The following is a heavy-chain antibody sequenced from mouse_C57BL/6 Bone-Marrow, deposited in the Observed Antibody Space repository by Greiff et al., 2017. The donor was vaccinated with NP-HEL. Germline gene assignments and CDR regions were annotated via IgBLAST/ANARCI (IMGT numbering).Heavy chain of an antibody. V-gene: IGHV1-18*01. Sequence: EVKLEESGPELVKPGASVKIPCKASGYTFTDYNMDWVKQSHGKSLEWIGDINPNNGGTIYNQKFKGKATLTVDKSSSTAYMELRSLTSEDTAVYYCARSYYGSSYGAYWGQGTLVTVSA. CDR3: ARSYYGSSYGAY. CDR1: GYTFTDYN. CDR2: INPNNGGT. J-gene: IGHJ3*01. D-gene: IGHD1-1*01.